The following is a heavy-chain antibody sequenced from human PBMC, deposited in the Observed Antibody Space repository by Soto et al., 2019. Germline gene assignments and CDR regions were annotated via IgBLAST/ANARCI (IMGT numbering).Heavy chain of an antibody. CDR1: GFTFSSYA. CDR3: ARDPGIYYAMDV. Sequence: PGGSLRLSCAASGFTFSSYAMHWVRQAPGKGLEWVAVISYDGSNKYYADSVKGRFTISRDNSKNTLYLQMNSLRVEDTAVYYYARDPGIYYAMDVWGQGTTVTVSS. V-gene: IGHV3-30-3*01. D-gene: IGHD3-10*01. CDR2: ISYDGSNK. J-gene: IGHJ6*02.